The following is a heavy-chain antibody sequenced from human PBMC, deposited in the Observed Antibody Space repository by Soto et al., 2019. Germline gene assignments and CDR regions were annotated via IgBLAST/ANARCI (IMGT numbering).Heavy chain of an antibody. CDR3: ARELGYCSSTSCWPVDY. CDR2: INPNSGGT. D-gene: IGHD2-2*01. Sequence: ASVKVSCKASGYTFTVYYMHCVLQAPVQGLEWMGWINPNSGGTNYAQKFQGRVTMTRDTSISTAYMELSRLRSDDTAVYYCARELGYCSSTSCWPVDYWGQGTLVTVSS. J-gene: IGHJ4*02. CDR1: GYTFTVYY. V-gene: IGHV1-2*02.